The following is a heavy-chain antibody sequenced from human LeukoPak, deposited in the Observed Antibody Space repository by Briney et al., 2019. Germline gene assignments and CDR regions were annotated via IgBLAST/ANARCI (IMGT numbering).Heavy chain of an antibody. V-gene: IGHV4-34*01. CDR3: ARGRTYYYDSSGYYSY. CDR2: INHSGST. D-gene: IGHD3-22*01. Sequence: SETLSLTCAVYGGSFSGYYWSWIRQPPGKGQEWIGEINHSGSTNYNPSLKSRVTISVDTSKNQFSLKLSSVTAADTAVYYCARGRTYYYDSSGYYSYWGQGTLVTVSS. CDR1: GGSFSGYY. J-gene: IGHJ4*02.